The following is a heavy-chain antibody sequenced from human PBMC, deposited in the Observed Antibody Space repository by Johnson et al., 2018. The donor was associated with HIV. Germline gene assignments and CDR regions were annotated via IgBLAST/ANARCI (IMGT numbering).Heavy chain of an antibody. J-gene: IGHJ3*02. CDR3: ATAARLFDAFDI. CDR1: GFTFSSYA. D-gene: IGHD6-6*01. V-gene: IGHV3-30-3*01. CDR2: ISYDGSNK. Sequence: QVQLVESGGGVVQPGRSLRLSCAASGFTFSSYAVHWVRQAPGKGLEWVAVISYDGSNKYYADSVKGRFTISRDNSKHTLYLQMNSLRAEDTAVYYCATAARLFDAFDIWGQGTMVTVSS.